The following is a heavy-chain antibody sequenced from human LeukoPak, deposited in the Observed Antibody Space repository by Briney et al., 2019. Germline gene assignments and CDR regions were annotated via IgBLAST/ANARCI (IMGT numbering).Heavy chain of an antibody. D-gene: IGHD3-10*01. V-gene: IGHV4-31*02. Sequence: LRLSCAASGFTFSDFYMSWIRQHPGKGLEWIGYIYYSGSTYYNPSLKSRVTISVDTSKNQFSLKLSSVTAADTAVYYCARGTYTYYYGSGSYYLGYWGQGTLVTVSS. J-gene: IGHJ4*02. CDR1: GFTFSDFY. CDR2: IYYSGST. CDR3: ARGTYTYYYGSGSYYLGY.